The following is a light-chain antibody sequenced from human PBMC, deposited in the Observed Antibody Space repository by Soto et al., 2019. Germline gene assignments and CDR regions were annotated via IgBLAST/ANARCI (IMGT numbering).Light chain of an antibody. J-gene: IGKJ1*01. Sequence: EIVMTQSPATLSVSPGERATLSCRASQSVSNNLAWYQQKPGLAPRLLMYGASTRATGIPARFSGNGSGTEFTLTISSLQSEDFAVYYCQQYNNWPETFGRGTKVEIK. V-gene: IGKV3-15*01. CDR2: GAS. CDR1: QSVSNN. CDR3: QQYNNWPET.